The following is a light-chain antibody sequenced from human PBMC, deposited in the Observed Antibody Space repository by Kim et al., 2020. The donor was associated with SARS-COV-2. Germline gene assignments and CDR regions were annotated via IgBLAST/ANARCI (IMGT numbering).Light chain of an antibody. CDR3: QTWGTGIGV. CDR2: LNSDGSH. V-gene: IGLV4-69*01. J-gene: IGLJ2*01. Sequence: SVKLTCTPSSGHSSYAIAWHQQQPEKGPRYLMKLNSDGSHSKGDGIPDRFSGSSSGAERYLTISSLQSEDEADYYCQTWGTGIGVFGGGTQLTVL. CDR1: SGHSSYA.